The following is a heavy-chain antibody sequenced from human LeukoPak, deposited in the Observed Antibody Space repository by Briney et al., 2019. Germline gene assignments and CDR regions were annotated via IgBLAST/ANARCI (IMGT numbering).Heavy chain of an antibody. J-gene: IGHJ3*02. CDR1: GFTFRSYG. V-gene: IGHV3-15*01. Sequence: GGSLRLSCAASGFTFRSYGMHWVRQAPGKGLEWVGRIKSKTDGGTTDYAAPVKGRFTISRDDSKNTLYLQMNSLKTEDTAVYYCTTDLDYYDSSGPSAFDIWGQGTMVTVSS. CDR3: TTDLDYYDSSGPSAFDI. CDR2: IKSKTDGGTT. D-gene: IGHD3-22*01.